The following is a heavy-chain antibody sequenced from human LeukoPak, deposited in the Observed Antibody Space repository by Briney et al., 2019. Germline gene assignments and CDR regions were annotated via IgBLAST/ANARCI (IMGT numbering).Heavy chain of an antibody. J-gene: IGHJ6*03. Sequence: ASVKVSCKASGYTFISYYIHWVRQAPGQGLEWMGIINPSGGSTSYAQKFQGRVSMTRDTSTSTVYMELSSLRSEDTAVYYCARGYSGYYYYTDVWGKGTTVTVSS. V-gene: IGHV1-46*01. CDR2: INPSGGST. CDR1: GYTFISYY. CDR3: ARGYSGYYYYTDV. D-gene: IGHD5-12*01.